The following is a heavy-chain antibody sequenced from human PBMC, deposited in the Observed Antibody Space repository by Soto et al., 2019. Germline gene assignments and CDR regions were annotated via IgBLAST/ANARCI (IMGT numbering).Heavy chain of an antibody. CDR3: ARTGYYDFWGGPYAKFDY. Sequence: SETLSLTCAVYGGSFSGYYWSWIRQPPGKGLEWIGEINHSGSTNYNPSLKSRVTISVDTSKNQFSLKLSSVTAADTAVYYCARTGYYDFWGGPYAKFDYWGQGTLVTVSS. CDR2: INHSGST. J-gene: IGHJ4*02. CDR1: GGSFSGYY. V-gene: IGHV4-34*01. D-gene: IGHD3-3*01.